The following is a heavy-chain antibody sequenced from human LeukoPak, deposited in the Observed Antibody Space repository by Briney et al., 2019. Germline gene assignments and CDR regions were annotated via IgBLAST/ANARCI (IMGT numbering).Heavy chain of an antibody. CDR3: VRDGGFFRFEY. Sequence: PGGSLRLSCAASGFIFGNYWMTWVRQAPGKGLEWLVHIKEDGSKTDYVDSVRGRFTISRHNAKNSLYLQMSNLRDEDTAVYYCVRDGGFFRFEYWGQGTLVSVSS. D-gene: IGHD3-16*01. CDR2: IKEDGSKT. V-gene: IGHV3-7*01. J-gene: IGHJ4*02. CDR1: GFIFGNYW.